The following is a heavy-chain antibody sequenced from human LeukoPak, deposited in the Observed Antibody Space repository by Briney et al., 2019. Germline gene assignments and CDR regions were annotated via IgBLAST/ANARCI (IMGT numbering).Heavy chain of an antibody. CDR2: ISGSDSST. Sequence: GGSLRLSCAASGFTFSSYAMSWVRQARGKGLELVSTISGSDSSTYYADSVRGRFTISRDNSKNTVFLQMNSLRVEDTAIYYCAKDQDVYSGSQSWGQGTLVTISS. J-gene: IGHJ4*02. D-gene: IGHD1-26*01. V-gene: IGHV3-23*01. CDR3: AKDQDVYSGSQS. CDR1: GFTFSSYA.